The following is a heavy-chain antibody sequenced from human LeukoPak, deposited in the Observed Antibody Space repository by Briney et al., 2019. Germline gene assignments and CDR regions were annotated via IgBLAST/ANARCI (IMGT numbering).Heavy chain of an antibody. V-gene: IGHV3-21*01. CDR2: ISSSSSYI. CDR1: GFTFSSYS. D-gene: IGHD6-19*01. CDR3: ARDLHTSGWYGGFDY. Sequence: GGSLRLSCAASGFTFSSYSMNWVRQAPGKGLEWVSSISSSSSYIYYADSVKGRFTISRDNAKNSLYLQMNSLRAEDTAVYYCARDLHTSGWYGGFDYWGQGTLVTVSS. J-gene: IGHJ4*02.